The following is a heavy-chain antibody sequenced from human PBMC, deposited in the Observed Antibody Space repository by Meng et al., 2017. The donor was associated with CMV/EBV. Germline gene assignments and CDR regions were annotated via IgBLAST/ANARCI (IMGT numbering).Heavy chain of an antibody. CDR2: IRYDGSNK. V-gene: IGHV3-30*02. J-gene: IGHJ6*02. Sequence: GESLKISCAASGFTFSSYGMHWVRQAPGKGLEWVAFIRYDGSNKYYADSVKGRFTISRDNSKNTLYLQMNSLRAEDTAVYYCAKDRSCYYYYGMDVWGQGTTVTVSS. CDR1: GFTFSSYG. D-gene: IGHD1-26*01. CDR3: AKDRSCYYYYGMDV.